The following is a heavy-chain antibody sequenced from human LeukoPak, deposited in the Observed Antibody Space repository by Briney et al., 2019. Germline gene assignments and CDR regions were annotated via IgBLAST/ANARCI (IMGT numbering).Heavy chain of an antibody. J-gene: IGHJ4*02. CDR2: IKQDGSDK. CDR1: GFTCSSYW. Sequence: GGSLRLSCSASGFTCSSYWMSWVRQAPGKGLDGVANIKQDGSDKYYVDSVKGRFTISRDNAKNSLYLQINSLRAEDTAVYYCARKTVVGSYFDYWGQGTPVTVSS. V-gene: IGHV3-7*03. D-gene: IGHD4-23*01. CDR3: ARKTVVGSYFDY.